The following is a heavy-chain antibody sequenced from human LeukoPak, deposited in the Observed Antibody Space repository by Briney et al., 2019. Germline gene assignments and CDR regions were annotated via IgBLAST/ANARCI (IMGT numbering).Heavy chain of an antibody. V-gene: IGHV1-69*05. CDR1: GGTFSSYA. CDR2: IIPIFGTA. J-gene: IGHJ6*03. CDR3: ARDFSAGTTDRDYYYYYYMDV. D-gene: IGHD1-7*01. Sequence: GASVKVSCKASGGTFSSYAISWVRQAPGQGLEWMGGIIPIFGTANYAQKFQGRVTITTDESTSTAYMELSSLRSEDTAVYYCARDFSAGTTDRDYYYYYYMDVWAKGPRSPSP.